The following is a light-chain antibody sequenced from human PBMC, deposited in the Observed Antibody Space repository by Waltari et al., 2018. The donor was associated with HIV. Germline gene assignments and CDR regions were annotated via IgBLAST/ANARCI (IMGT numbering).Light chain of an antibody. CDR1: QSLLHVNGNNY. CDR3: MQALQTPRT. Sequence: SLPVTPGEPASISCRSSQSLLHVNGNNYLDWYFQKPGQSPQVLIYMTFNRASGVPDRFSGSGSGTDFTLKISRLEAEDVGIYYCMQALQTPRTFGQGTKVEI. J-gene: IGKJ1*01. CDR2: MTF. V-gene: IGKV2-28*01.